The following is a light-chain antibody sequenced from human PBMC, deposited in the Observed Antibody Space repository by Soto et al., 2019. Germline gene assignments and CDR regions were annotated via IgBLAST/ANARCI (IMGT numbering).Light chain of an antibody. CDR2: DVT. J-gene: IGLJ1*01. Sequence: QSALAQPRSVSGPPGQSVTVSCTGTGSDVGGYNYVSWYQQHPGKAPKLMIYDVTKRPSGVPYRFSGSKSGNTAYLTISGLQADDEADYYCCSYAGTYTYVFGIGTKVTVL. V-gene: IGLV2-11*01. CDR3: CSYAGTYTYV. CDR1: GSDVGGYNY.